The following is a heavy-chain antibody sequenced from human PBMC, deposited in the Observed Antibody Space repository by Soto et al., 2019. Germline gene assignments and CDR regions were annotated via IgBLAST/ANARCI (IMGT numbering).Heavy chain of an antibody. V-gene: IGHV3-23*01. Sequence: GGSLRLSCAASGFTFSSYAMSWVRQAPGKGLEWVSAISGSGGSTYYADSVKGRFTISRDNSKNTLYLQMNSLRAEDTAVYYCAKDLIPYYDFWSGPNRFYMDVWGKGTTVTVSS. CDR2: ISGSGGST. CDR1: GFTFSSYA. D-gene: IGHD3-3*01. CDR3: AKDLIPYYDFWSGPNRFYMDV. J-gene: IGHJ6*03.